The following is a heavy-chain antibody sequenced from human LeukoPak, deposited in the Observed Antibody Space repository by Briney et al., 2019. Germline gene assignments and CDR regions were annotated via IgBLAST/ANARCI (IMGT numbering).Heavy chain of an antibody. V-gene: IGHV1-24*01. CDR3: AVLIAVAGTFQY. J-gene: IGHJ4*02. CDR1: GYTLTELS. D-gene: IGHD6-19*01. Sequence: ASVKVSCTVSGYTLTELSMHWVRQAPGKGLEWMGGFDPEDGETIYAQKFQGRDTMTEDTSTDTAYMELSSLRSEDTAVYYCAVLIAVAGTFQYWGQGTLVTVSS. CDR2: FDPEDGET.